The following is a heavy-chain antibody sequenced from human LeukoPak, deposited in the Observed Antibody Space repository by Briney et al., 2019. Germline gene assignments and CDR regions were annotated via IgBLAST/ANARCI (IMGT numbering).Heavy chain of an antibody. V-gene: IGHV4-59*12. Sequence: SETLSLTCTVSGGSISADYWSWIRQPPGKGLEWIGYIYYSGSTNYNPSLKSRVTISVDTSKNQFSLKLSSVTAADTAVFYCARVREAYTNPFFDYWGQGTLVTVSS. D-gene: IGHD4-11*01. CDR3: ARVREAYTNPFFDY. CDR2: IYYSGST. J-gene: IGHJ4*02. CDR1: GGSISADY.